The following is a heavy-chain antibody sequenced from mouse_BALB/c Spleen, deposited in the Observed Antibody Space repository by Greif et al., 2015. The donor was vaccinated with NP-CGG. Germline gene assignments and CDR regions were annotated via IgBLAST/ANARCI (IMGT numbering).Heavy chain of an antibody. V-gene: IGHV1-4*01. CDR2: INPSSGYT. CDR1: GYTFTSYT. Sequence: QVQLKDSGAELARPGASVKMSCKASGYTFTSYTMHWVKQRPGQGLEWIGYINPSSGYTNYNQKFKDKATLTADKSSSTAYMQPSRPTSEDSGVYYCARGDGAYWGQGTLVTVSA. J-gene: IGHJ3*01. D-gene: IGHD3-3*01. CDR3: ARGDGAY.